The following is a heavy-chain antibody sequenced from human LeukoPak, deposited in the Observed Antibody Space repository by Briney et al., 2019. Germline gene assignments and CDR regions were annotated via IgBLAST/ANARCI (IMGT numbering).Heavy chain of an antibody. CDR1: GFTFSSNW. CDR3: AGGRWELLRMDH. V-gene: IGHV3-21*06. Sequence: GGSLRLSCAASGFTFSSNWMTWVRQPPGKGLEWVASISSSSSHTYYADSLKGRFIISRDNAKNSLSLQMDSLSADDTAVYYCAGGRWELLRMDHWGQGALVTVSS. D-gene: IGHD1-26*01. J-gene: IGHJ4*02. CDR2: ISSSSSHT.